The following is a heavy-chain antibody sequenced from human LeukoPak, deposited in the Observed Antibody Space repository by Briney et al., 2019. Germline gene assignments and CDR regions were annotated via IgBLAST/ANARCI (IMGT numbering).Heavy chain of an antibody. CDR3: ARDPYFDAFDM. D-gene: IGHD3-9*01. V-gene: IGHV3-7*01. J-gene: IGHJ3*02. CDR1: GFIFSSYW. CDR2: IKDDGNEE. Sequence: GGSMRLSSVASGFIFSSYWMSWVRQAPGKGLEWVANIKDDGNEEYYLDSVKGRFTIFRDNAKNSLYLQVNSLRAEDTAMYYCARDPYFDAFDMWGQGTMVTVSS.